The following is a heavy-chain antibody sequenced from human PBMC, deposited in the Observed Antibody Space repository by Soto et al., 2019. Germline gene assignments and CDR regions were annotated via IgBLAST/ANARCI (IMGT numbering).Heavy chain of an antibody. D-gene: IGHD3-10*01. Sequence: EVRLLESGGGLVQPGGSLRLSCVASGFDFSTYAMSWVRQAPGKGLEWVSVIGEGGVSRVYADAVKVRFTISRDNSKNTPYVQMTSLRVDDTAMYYCARYSVTRVSSDIPGMDGWGQGTTVSVSS. CDR3: ARYSVTRVSSDIPGMDG. V-gene: IGHV3-23*01. CDR1: GFDFSTYA. CDR2: IGEGGVSR. J-gene: IGHJ6*02.